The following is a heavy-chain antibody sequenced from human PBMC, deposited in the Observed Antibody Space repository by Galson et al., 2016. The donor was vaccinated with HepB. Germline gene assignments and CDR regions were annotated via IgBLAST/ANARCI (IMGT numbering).Heavy chain of an antibody. J-gene: IGHJ1*01. CDR1: GDSITSSGYS. CDR3: ARGSNPSLRGEGYYFQH. D-gene: IGHD2-15*01. CDR2: LYYSGTT. V-gene: IGHV4-39*07. Sequence: EPLSLTCAVSGDSITSSGYSWVWIRQPPGKGLQWIGSLYYSGTTFYNPSLRSRVTISVDTSKNQFSLRLHSVTAADTAAYYCARGSNPSLRGEGYYFQHWGQGTLVTVSS.